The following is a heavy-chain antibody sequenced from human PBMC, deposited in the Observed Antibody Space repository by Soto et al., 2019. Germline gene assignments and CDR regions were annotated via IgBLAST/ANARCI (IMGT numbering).Heavy chain of an antibody. CDR2: IYPGDSDT. V-gene: IGHV5-51*01. D-gene: IGHD3-22*01. Sequence: GESLKISCQGSGYSFTSYCIAWVRQMPGKGLEWMGIIYPGDSDTRYSPSFQGQVTISVDKSIRTAYLQWSSLKASDTAMYYCARSYYYDTNGYLSSVDYWGQGTLVTVSS. J-gene: IGHJ4*02. CDR1: GYSFTSYC. CDR3: ARSYYYDTNGYLSSVDY.